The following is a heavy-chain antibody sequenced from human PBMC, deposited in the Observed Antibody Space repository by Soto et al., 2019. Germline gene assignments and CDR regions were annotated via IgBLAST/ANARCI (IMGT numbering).Heavy chain of an antibody. Sequence: QVQLVQSGAEVKKPGSSVKVSCKASGGTFSSYAISGVRQAPGQGLEWMGGIIPIFGTANYAQKFQGRVTITADKSTSTAYMELSSLRSEDTAVYYCALCPTYYDILTGYDYWGQGTLVTVSS. CDR1: GGTFSSYA. CDR3: ALCPTYYDILTGYDY. CDR2: IIPIFGTA. J-gene: IGHJ4*02. D-gene: IGHD3-9*01. V-gene: IGHV1-69*06.